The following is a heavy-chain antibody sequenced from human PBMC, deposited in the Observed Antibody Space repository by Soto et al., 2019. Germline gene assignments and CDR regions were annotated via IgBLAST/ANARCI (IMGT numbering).Heavy chain of an antibody. CDR3: ARGISEYCSGSTCYSYYFDH. J-gene: IGHJ4*02. Sequence: QGHLVQSGTEVKKPGSSVKVSCKASGDTFSSNSINWVRQAPGQGLEWMGRIIPMLGIINYAQKFQGRVTISADKPTTTVYMELSSLTSEDTAVYYCARGISEYCSGSTCYSYYFDHWGPGTLVTVSS. D-gene: IGHD2-15*01. V-gene: IGHV1-69*02. CDR1: GDTFSSNS. CDR2: IIPMLGII.